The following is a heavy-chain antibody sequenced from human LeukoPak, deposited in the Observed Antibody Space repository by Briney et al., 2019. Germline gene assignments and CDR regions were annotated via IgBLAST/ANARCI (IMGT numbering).Heavy chain of an antibody. J-gene: IGHJ3*02. CDR2: INPNSGAT. Sequence: ASVKVSCTASGYTFSYYYMRWVRQAPGQGLEWMGWINPNSGATNYAQRFQRRATMARATSIRTAYMERSRLRSDDTAVYYCASARFADAWYAFDIWGHGTMVTVSS. CDR1: GYTFSYYY. CDR3: ASARFADAWYAFDI. V-gene: IGHV1-2*02. D-gene: IGHD3-3*01.